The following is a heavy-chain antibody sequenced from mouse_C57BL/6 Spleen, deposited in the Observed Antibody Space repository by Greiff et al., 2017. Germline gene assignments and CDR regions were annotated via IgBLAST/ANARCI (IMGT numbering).Heavy chain of an antibody. V-gene: IGHV5-17*01. CDR1: GFTFSDYG. CDR2: ISSGSSTI. Sequence: EVKVVESGGGLVKPGGSLKLSCAASGFTFSDYGMHWVRQAPEKGLEWVAYISSGSSTIYYADTVKGRFTISRDNAKNTLFLQMTSLGSEDTAMYCGARGYYYGSSRDYAMDYWGQGASVTVSS. CDR3: ARGYYYGSSRDYAMDY. J-gene: IGHJ4*01. D-gene: IGHD1-1*01.